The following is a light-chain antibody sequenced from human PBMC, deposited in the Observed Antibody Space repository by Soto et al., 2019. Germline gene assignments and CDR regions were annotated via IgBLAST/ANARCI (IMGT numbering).Light chain of an antibody. CDR3: TSYISSSTPFYV. Sequence: QSVLPQPASVSGSPGQSITISCTGTSSDVGGYNFVSWYQQHPGKAPKLMIYDVTNRPSGVSDRFSGSKSGNTASLTISGLQAEDEAHYYCTSYISSSTPFYVFGTGTKVTVL. CDR2: DVT. CDR1: SSDVGGYNF. V-gene: IGLV2-14*01. J-gene: IGLJ1*01.